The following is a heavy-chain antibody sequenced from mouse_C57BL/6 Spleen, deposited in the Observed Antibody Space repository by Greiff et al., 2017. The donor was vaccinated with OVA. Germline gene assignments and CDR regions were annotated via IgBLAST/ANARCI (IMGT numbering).Heavy chain of an antibody. CDR2: INYDGSST. J-gene: IGHJ3*01. V-gene: IGHV5-16*01. D-gene: IGHD2-4*01. Sequence: EVQVVESEGGLVQPGSSMKLSCTASGFTFSDYYMAWVRQVPEKGLEWVANINYDGSSTYYLDSLKSRFIISRDNAKNILYLQMSSLKSEDTATYYCARGGYYDFWGQGTLVTVSA. CDR1: GFTFSDYY. CDR3: ARGGYYDF.